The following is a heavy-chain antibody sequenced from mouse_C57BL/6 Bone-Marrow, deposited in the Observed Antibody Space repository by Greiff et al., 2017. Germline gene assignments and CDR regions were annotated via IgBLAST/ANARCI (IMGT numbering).Heavy chain of an antibody. V-gene: IGHV1-63*01. CDR3: ARTFYYGYDAGFAY. CDR1: GYTFTNYW. Sequence: VQRVESGAELVRPGTSVKMSCKASGYTFTNYWIGWAKQSPGHGLEWIGDIYPGGGYTNYNEKFKGKATLTADKSSSTAYMQFSSLTSEDSAIYYCARTFYYGYDAGFAYWGQGTLVTVSA. D-gene: IGHD2-2*01. CDR2: IYPGGGYT. J-gene: IGHJ3*01.